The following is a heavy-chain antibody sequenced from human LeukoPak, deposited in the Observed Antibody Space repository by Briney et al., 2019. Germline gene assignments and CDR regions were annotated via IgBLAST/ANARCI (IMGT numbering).Heavy chain of an antibody. V-gene: IGHV1-18*01. CDR1: GYTFTSYG. D-gene: IGHD1-26*01. Sequence: ASVKVSCKASGYTFTSYGISWVRQAPGQGLEWMGWISAYNGDTNYAQKLQGRVTMTTDTSTSTAYMELRSLRSDDTAVYYCARRGRVGATRNAFDIWGQGTMVTVSS. CDR3: ARRGRVGATRNAFDI. CDR2: ISAYNGDT. J-gene: IGHJ3*02.